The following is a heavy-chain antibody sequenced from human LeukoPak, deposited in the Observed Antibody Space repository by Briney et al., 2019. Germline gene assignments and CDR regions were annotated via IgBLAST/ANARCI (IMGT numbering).Heavy chain of an antibody. Sequence: SETLSLTCTVSGGSISSHYWTWIRQSPVKGLEWIGDISNSGSTSYNPSLKSRDTISIDTSKNQFSLTLSSVTAADTAVYYCGRDALVGYFSYYYMDVWGKGTTVTVSS. V-gene: IGHV4-59*11. D-gene: IGHD2-15*01. J-gene: IGHJ6*03. CDR2: ISNSGST. CDR1: GGSISSHY. CDR3: GRDALVGYFSYYYMDV.